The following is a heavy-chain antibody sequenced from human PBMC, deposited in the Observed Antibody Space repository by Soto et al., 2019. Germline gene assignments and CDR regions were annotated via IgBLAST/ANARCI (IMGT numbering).Heavy chain of an antibody. CDR3: ARDSTTCLDY. D-gene: IGHD1-7*01. Sequence: GGSLRLSRAPSGFTFSSYAIHWVRQAPGKGLEWVAVISYDGSNKYYADSVKGRFTISRDNSKNTLYLQMNSLRAEDTAVYYCARDSTTCLDYWGQGTLVTVSS. CDR1: GFTFSSYA. CDR2: ISYDGSNK. V-gene: IGHV3-30-3*01. J-gene: IGHJ4*02.